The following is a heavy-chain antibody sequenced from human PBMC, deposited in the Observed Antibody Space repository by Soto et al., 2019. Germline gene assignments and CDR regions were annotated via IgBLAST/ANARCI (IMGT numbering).Heavy chain of an antibody. Sequence: GGSLRLSCAASGFPFSTYPMNWVRQAPGRGLEWVSYISSSSNTVYYADSVKGRFTISRDNAKSSLYLQMNSLRDEDTAVYYCAREDRYSGYDYFDYWGQGALVTVSS. D-gene: IGHD5-12*01. CDR3: AREDRYSGYDYFDY. V-gene: IGHV3-48*02. CDR2: ISSSSNTV. J-gene: IGHJ4*02. CDR1: GFPFSTYP.